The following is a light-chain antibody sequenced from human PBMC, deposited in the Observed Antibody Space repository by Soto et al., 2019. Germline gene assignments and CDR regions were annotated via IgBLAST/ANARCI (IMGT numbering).Light chain of an antibody. V-gene: IGKV1-5*03. Sequence: DIQMTQSPSTLSASVGDRVTITCRASQSISSWLAWYQQKPGKAPKVLIYKASSLESGVPSRLSGCGSGTEYTISISSVQGGDFAIYYCQQYNCYGFTFGQGTKLEIK. CDR1: QSISSW. CDR3: QQYNCYGFT. CDR2: KAS. J-gene: IGKJ2*01.